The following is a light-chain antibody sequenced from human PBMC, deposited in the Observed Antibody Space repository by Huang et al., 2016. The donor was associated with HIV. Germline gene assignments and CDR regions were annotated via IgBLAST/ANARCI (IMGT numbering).Light chain of an antibody. Sequence: DIVMTQSPDSLAVSLGERATITCVSSQSVLSPSNNRNHLAWYQQKPRQPPKLLIYWASTRESGVPDRFRGSGSATDFTLTIDNLQAEDVARYVCQQYYSIPGFGQGTYVEV. J-gene: IGKJ1*01. V-gene: IGKV4-1*01. CDR2: WAS. CDR1: QSVLSPSNNRNH. CDR3: QQYYSIPG.